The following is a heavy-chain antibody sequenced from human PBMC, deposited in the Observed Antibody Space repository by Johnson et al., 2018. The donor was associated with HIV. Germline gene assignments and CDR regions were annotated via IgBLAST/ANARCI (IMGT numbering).Heavy chain of an antibody. J-gene: IGHJ3*02. CDR1: GFSFGSYG. CDR3: AKERSWAFDI. V-gene: IGHV3-30*18. CDR2: ISYGGTYK. Sequence: QVQLVESGGGVVQPGGSLRLSCAASGFSFGSYGMHWVRQAPGKGLEWVAIISYGGTYKYYADSVKGRFTISRDNSNNTLYLQMNSLRAEDTAVYYCAKERSWAFDIWGQGTMVTVSS. D-gene: IGHD7-27*01.